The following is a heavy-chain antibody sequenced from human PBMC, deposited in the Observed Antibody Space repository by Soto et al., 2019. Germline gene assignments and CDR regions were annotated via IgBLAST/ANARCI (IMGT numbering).Heavy chain of an antibody. Sequence: GGSLRLSWAASGFTFRSYWMQCVRQAPGKGLVWVSWINSDGSSTSYADSVKGRFTISRDNAKNTLYLQMNSLRAEDTAVYYCAKDRDPIVGATPPIDYWGQGTLVTVSS. V-gene: IGHV3-74*01. J-gene: IGHJ4*02. CDR1: GFTFRSYW. CDR3: AKDRDPIVGATPPIDY. CDR2: INSDGSST. D-gene: IGHD1-26*01.